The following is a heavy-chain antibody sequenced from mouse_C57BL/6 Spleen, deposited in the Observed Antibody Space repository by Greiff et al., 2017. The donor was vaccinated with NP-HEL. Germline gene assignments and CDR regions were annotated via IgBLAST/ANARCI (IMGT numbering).Heavy chain of an antibody. CDR2: ISSGGDYI. CDR3: TRAYYGYDEGGHAMDY. V-gene: IGHV5-9-1*02. CDR1: GFTFSSYA. D-gene: IGHD2-9*01. J-gene: IGHJ4*01. Sequence: EVHLVESGEGLVKPGGSLKLSCAASGFTFSSYAMSWVRQTPEKRLEWVAYISSGGDYIYYADTVKGRFTISRDNARNTLYLQMSSLKSEDTAMYYCTRAYYGYDEGGHAMDYWGQGTSVTVSS.